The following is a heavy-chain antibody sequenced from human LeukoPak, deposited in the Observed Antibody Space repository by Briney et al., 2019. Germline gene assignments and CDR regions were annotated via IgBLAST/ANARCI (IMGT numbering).Heavy chain of an antibody. CDR1: GGSISGYY. V-gene: IGHV4-39*07. CDR2: IYYSGST. J-gene: IGHJ4*02. Sequence: SETLSLTCTVSGGSISGYYWSWIRQPPGKGLEWIGSIYYSGSTYYNPSLKSRVTISVDTSKNQFSLKLSSVTAADTAVYYCARSTGAYYYDSSGYYDYWGQGTLVTVSS. D-gene: IGHD3-22*01. CDR3: ARSTGAYYYDSSGYYDY.